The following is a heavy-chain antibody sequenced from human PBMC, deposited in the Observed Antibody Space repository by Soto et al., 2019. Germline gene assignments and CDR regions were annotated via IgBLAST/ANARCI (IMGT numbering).Heavy chain of an antibody. J-gene: IGHJ4*02. D-gene: IGHD6-25*01. CDR2: ISSSGTTV. CDR1: GFSFSNYE. CDR3: GRDRAAGGH. Sequence: EVQLLESGGGLVQPGASLRLSCAASGFSFSNYEMNWVRQAPGKGLEWVAYISSSGTTVHYADSVGSRFTISRDNARNSLYLQMNAQRVKDTALKCCGRDRAAGGHWGQGTLVIVSS. V-gene: IGHV3-48*03.